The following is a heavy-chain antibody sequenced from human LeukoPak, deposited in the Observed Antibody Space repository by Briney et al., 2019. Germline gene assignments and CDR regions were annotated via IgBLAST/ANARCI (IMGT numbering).Heavy chain of an antibody. J-gene: IGHJ4*02. CDR3: ARDPSSSSRISDC. CDR2: IIPILGIA. D-gene: IGHD6-6*01. CDR1: GGTFSSYA. V-gene: IGHV1-69*04. Sequence: ASVKVSCKASGGTFSSYAISWVRQAPGQGLEWMGRIIPILGIANYAQKFQGRVTITADKSTSTAYMELSSLRSEDTAVYYCARDPSSSSRISDCWGQGTLVTVSS.